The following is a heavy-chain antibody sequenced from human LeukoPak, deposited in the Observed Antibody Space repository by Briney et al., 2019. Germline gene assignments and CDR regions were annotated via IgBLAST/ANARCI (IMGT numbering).Heavy chain of an antibody. D-gene: IGHD4-23*01. CDR3: AKDSATVGLFAS. CDR2: IFHSGNT. V-gene: IGHV4-39*07. CDR1: GGSISSGGYY. J-gene: IGHJ4*02. Sequence: SQTLSLTCTVSGGSISSGGYYWGWIRQPPGRGLEWIGSIFHSGNTYNNPSLKSRLTISVDTAQNQFSLNLKSVTAADTAVYYCAKDSATVGLFASWGQGTLVTVSS.